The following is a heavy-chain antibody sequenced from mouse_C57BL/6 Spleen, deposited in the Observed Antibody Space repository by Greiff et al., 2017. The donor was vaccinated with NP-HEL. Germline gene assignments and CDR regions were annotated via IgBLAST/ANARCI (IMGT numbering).Heavy chain of an antibody. D-gene: IGHD4-1*01. Sequence: VQVVESGPELVKPGASVKISCKASGYAFSSSWMNWVKQRPGKGLEWIGRIYPGDGDTNYNGKFKGKATLTADKSSSTAYMQLSSLTSEDSAVYFCARPNWDEGFDYWGQGTTLTVSS. CDR2: IYPGDGDT. V-gene: IGHV1-82*01. CDR1: GYAFSSSW. CDR3: ARPNWDEGFDY. J-gene: IGHJ2*01.